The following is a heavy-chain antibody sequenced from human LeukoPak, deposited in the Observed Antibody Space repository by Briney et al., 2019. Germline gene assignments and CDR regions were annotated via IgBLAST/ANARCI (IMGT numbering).Heavy chain of an antibody. CDR3: ARDSRDLTVTATEFDY. Sequence: PGGSLTLSCAASGFTFSTYGMHWVRQAPGKGLEWVAVIWYDGRKEYYADSVKGRFTISRDNSKNTLYLQMNSLGVEDTATYYCARDSRDLTVTATEFDYWGQGTLVTVSS. J-gene: IGHJ4*02. D-gene: IGHD2-21*02. V-gene: IGHV3-33*01. CDR1: GFTFSTYG. CDR2: IWYDGRKE.